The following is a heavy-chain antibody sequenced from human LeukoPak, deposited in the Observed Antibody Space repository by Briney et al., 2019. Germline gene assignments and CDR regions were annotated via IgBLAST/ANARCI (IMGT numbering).Heavy chain of an antibody. CDR3: AKDIRASYYGDYVDAFDI. D-gene: IGHD4-17*01. CDR1: GFTFSSYA. V-gene: IGHV3-23*01. Sequence: GGSLRLSCAASGFTFSSYAMSWVRQAPGKGLEWVSAISGSGGGTYYADSVKGRSTISRDNSKNTLYLQMNSLRAEDTAVYYCAKDIRASYYGDYVDAFDIWGQGTMVTVSS. CDR2: ISGSGGGT. J-gene: IGHJ3*02.